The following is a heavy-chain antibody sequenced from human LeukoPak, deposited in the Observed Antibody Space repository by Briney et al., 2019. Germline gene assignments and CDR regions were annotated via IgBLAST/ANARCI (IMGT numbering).Heavy chain of an antibody. CDR3: ARDSSGWYGGAPYNWFDP. CDR2: IYYSGST. D-gene: IGHD6-19*01. Sequence: SETLSLTCNVSGGSISSSSYYWGWIRQPPGKGLEWIGTIYYSGSTYYNAALKSRVTISVDTSKNQFSLRLNSVTAADTAVYYCARDSSGWYGGAPYNWFDPWGQGTLVTVSS. V-gene: IGHV4-39*07. J-gene: IGHJ5*02. CDR1: GGSISSSSYY.